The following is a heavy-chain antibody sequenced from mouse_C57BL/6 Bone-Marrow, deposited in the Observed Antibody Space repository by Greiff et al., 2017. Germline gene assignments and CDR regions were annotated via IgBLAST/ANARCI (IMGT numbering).Heavy chain of an antibody. V-gene: IGHV1-81*01. J-gene: IGHJ1*03. D-gene: IGHD1-1*01. CDR3: ARRGCSSYWYFDV. Sequence: VQLQQSGAELARPGASVKLSCKASGYTFTSYGISWVKQRTGQGLEWIGEIYPRSGNTYYNEKFKGKATLTADNYTSTAYMEHRSQTAEDSAVYFCARRGCSSYWYFDVWGTGTTVTVSS. CDR2: IYPRSGNT. CDR1: GYTFTSYG.